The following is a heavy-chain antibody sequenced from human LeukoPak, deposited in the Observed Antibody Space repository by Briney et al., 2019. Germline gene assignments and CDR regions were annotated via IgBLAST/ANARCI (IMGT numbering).Heavy chain of an antibody. J-gene: IGHJ4*02. Sequence: GESLKISCKGSGYSFTSYWIGWVRQMPGKGLEWMGIIYPGDSDTRYSPSFQGQVTISADKSISTAYLQWSSLKASDTAVYYCAVVVRGVIIGGYFDYWGQGTLVTVTS. CDR2: IYPGDSDT. CDR3: AVVVRGVIIGGYFDY. CDR1: GYSFTSYW. V-gene: IGHV5-51*01. D-gene: IGHD3-10*01.